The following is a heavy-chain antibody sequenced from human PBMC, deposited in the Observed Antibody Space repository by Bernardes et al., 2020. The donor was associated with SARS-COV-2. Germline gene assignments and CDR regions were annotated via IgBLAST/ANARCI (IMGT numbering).Heavy chain of an antibody. V-gene: IGHV1-24*01. D-gene: IGHD1-7*01. Sequence: ASVKVSCKVSGYTLTELSMHWVRQAPGKGLEWMGGFDPEDGETIYAQKFQGRVTMTEDTSTDTAYMELSSLRSEDTAVYYCATASAITGTTEYYYYYYGIDVWGQGTTVTVSS. CDR3: ATASAITGTTEYYYYYYGIDV. J-gene: IGHJ6*02. CDR1: GYTLTELS. CDR2: FDPEDGET.